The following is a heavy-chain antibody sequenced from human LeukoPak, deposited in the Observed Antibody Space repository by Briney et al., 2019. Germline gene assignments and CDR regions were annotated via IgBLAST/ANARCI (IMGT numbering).Heavy chain of an antibody. CDR3: ARGPPEHYFDY. CDR2: IYSGGST. J-gene: IGHJ4*02. V-gene: IGHV3-66*01. D-gene: IGHD1-14*01. CDR1: GFTVNSNY. Sequence: GGSLRLSCAASGFTVNSNYMGWVRQAPGKGLEWVSVIYSGGSTYYADSVKGRFTISRDNSKNTLYLQMNSLRAEDTAVYYCARGPPEHYFDYWGQGTLVTVSS.